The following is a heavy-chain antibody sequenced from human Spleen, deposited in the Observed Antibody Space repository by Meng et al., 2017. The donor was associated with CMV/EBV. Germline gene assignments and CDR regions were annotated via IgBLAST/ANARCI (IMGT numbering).Heavy chain of an antibody. J-gene: IGHJ4*02. V-gene: IGHV1-18*01. CDR3: ARDRGGRLRLLNDY. CDR1: GYTFSGYD. Sequence: ASVKVSCKASGYTFSGYDISWVRQAPGQGLECMGWISAYSGDTNYAQKFQGRVIMTTDTSTSTAYMELESLSSDDTAMYYCARDRGGRLRLLNDYWGQGTLVTVSS. D-gene: IGHD4-17*01. CDR2: ISAYSGDT.